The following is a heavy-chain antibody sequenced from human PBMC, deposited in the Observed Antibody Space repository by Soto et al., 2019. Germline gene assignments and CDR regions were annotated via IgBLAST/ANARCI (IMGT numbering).Heavy chain of an antibody. CDR2: INPSGGST. Sequence: QVQLVQSGAEVKKPGASVKVSCKASGYTFTSYYMHWVRQAPGQGLEWMGIINPSGGSTSFAQKFQGRVTMTRDTSTSTVYMELSSLRSEDTAVYYCARDRGSSGWKYAFGIWGQGTMVTVSS. CDR1: GYTFTSYY. CDR3: ARDRGSSGWKYAFGI. V-gene: IGHV1-46*03. J-gene: IGHJ3*02. D-gene: IGHD6-19*01.